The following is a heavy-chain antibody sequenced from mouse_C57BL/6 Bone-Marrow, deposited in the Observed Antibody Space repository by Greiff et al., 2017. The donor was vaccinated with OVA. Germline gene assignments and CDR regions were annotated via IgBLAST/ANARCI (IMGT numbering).Heavy chain of an antibody. V-gene: IGHV1-19*01. CDR1: GYTFTDYY. Sequence: EVQGVESGPVLVKPGASVKMSCKASGYTFTDYYMNWVKQSHGKSLEWIGVINPYNGGTSYNQKFKGKATLTVDKSSSTAYMELNSLTSEDSAVYYCARPDYYGSSPWFAYWGQGTLVTVSA. J-gene: IGHJ3*01. CDR2: INPYNGGT. D-gene: IGHD1-1*01. CDR3: ARPDYYGSSPWFAY.